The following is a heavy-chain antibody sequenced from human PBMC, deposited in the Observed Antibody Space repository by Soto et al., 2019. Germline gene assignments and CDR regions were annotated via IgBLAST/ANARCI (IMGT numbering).Heavy chain of an antibody. CDR2: ISSNGCST. CDR3: VKDRSGSYDFDY. J-gene: IGHJ4*02. CDR1: RFTFSRYA. D-gene: IGHD1-26*01. V-gene: IGHV3-64D*08. Sequence: GGSLRLSCSATRFTFSRYAMKWDRQAPGKGLEYVSAISSNGCSTYYADSVKGRFTISRDNSKNTLYLQMSSLRAEDTAVYYCVKDRSGSYDFDYWGQGTLVTVSS.